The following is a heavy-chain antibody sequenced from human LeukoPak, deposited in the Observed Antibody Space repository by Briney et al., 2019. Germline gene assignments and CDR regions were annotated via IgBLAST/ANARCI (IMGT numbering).Heavy chain of an antibody. CDR1: GFTFDDYA. CDR2: ISWDGGST. Sequence: GGSLRLSCAASGFTFDDYAMHWVRQAPGKGLEWVSLISWDGGSTYYADSVKGRFTISRDNSKNSLYLQMNSLRAEDTALYYCAKADTENDYFDYWGQGTLVTVSS. J-gene: IGHJ4*02. V-gene: IGHV3-43D*03. CDR3: AKADTENDYFDY. D-gene: IGHD1-1*01.